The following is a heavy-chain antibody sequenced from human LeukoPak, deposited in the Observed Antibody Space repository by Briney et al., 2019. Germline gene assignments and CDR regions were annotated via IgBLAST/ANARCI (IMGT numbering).Heavy chain of an antibody. CDR1: GFTFSTYA. J-gene: IGHJ4*02. V-gene: IGHV3-66*01. Sequence: GGSLRLPCAASGFTFSTYAMSWVRQAPGKGLEWVSVIYSGGSSYYADSVKGRFTISRDNSKNTVHLQMNSLRAEDTALYYCARAYCRGSSCYPTLFLYWGQGTLVTVSS. CDR3: ARAYCRGSSCYPTLFLY. D-gene: IGHD2-15*01. CDR2: IYSGGSS.